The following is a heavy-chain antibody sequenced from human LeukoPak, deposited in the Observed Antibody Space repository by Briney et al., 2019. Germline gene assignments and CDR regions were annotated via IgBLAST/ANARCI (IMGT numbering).Heavy chain of an antibody. CDR2: IYYSGST. Sequence: PSETLSLTCTVSGGSISSGGYYWSWIRQHPGKGLEWIGYIYYSGSTYYNPSLKSRVTISVDTSKNQFSLKLSSVTAADTAVYYCARDSNSLGYGMDVWGQGTTVTVSS. D-gene: IGHD2-2*01. J-gene: IGHJ6*02. V-gene: IGHV4-31*03. CDR3: ARDSNSLGYGMDV. CDR1: GGSISSGGYY.